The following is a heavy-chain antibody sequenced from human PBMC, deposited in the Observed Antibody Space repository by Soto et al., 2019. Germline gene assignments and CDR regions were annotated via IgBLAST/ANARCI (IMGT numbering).Heavy chain of an antibody. D-gene: IGHD3-16*01. J-gene: IGHJ4*02. V-gene: IGHV2-5*02. Sequence: QVTLKESGPTLLKPTQPLTLTCSFSGFSLSTPGVGVGWIRLPPVKALEWLALIYWDDDKRYSPSLKSRLTTTTDTSKNQVVLKMSNMDPVQTAKYSCVYRGESFRSGNYYFDSWGQGTLVTVSS. CDR1: GFSLSTPGVG. CDR3: VYRGESFRSGNYYFDS. CDR2: IYWDDDK.